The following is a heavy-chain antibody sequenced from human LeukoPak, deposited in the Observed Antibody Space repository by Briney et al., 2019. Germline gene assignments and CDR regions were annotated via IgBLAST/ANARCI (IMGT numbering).Heavy chain of an antibody. CDR1: GYTFTGYY. CDR3: TRESGTYHGNDY. J-gene: IGHJ4*02. V-gene: IGHV1-2*06. D-gene: IGHD1-26*01. CDR2: INPNNGAT. Sequence: ASVKVSCTASGYTFTGYYMHWVRQAPGQGLEWMGRINPNNGATNYAQKRQGRVTITGDTSISTAYMELSGLRSDDTAVYYCTRESGTYHGNDYWGQGTLVTVSS.